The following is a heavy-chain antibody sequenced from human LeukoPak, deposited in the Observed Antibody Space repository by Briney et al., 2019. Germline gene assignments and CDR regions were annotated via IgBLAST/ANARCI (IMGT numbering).Heavy chain of an antibody. CDR3: ASLGGSGFDY. D-gene: IGHD6-19*01. Sequence: PGGSLRLSCAASGFTFSSYAMSWVRQAPGKGLEWVANIKQDGSEKYYVDSVKGRFTISRDNAKNSLYLQMNSLRAEDTAVYYCASLGGSGFDYWGQGTLVTVSS. V-gene: IGHV3-7*01. CDR1: GFTFSSYA. CDR2: IKQDGSEK. J-gene: IGHJ4*02.